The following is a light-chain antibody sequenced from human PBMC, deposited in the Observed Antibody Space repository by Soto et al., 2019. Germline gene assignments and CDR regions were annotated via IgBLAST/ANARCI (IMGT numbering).Light chain of an antibody. J-gene: IGLJ1*01. V-gene: IGLV2-14*01. CDR3: SSYTNINTRACV. CDR1: SGDIGSYNR. CDR2: EVT. Sequence: QSALTQPASVSGSPGQSITISCTGTSGDIGSYNRVPWYQQHPGKAPKLIIYEVTDRPSGVSNRFSGSKSGNTASLTISGLQAEDEAEYYCSSYTNINTRACVFGTGTKVTLL.